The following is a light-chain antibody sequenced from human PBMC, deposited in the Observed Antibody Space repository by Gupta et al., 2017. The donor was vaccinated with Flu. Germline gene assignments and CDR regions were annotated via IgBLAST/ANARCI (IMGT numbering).Light chain of an antibody. Sequence: EILMTQSPATLSVSPGERAILSCRASQSISDNLAWYQQKPGQAPRLLIYVASTRATGVSARFSGSGSGTDFTLTISSLQSEDFAIYYCQQFNKWPPAFGQGTKLEIK. CDR3: QQFNKWPPA. V-gene: IGKV3-15*01. J-gene: IGKJ2*01. CDR2: VAS. CDR1: QSISDN.